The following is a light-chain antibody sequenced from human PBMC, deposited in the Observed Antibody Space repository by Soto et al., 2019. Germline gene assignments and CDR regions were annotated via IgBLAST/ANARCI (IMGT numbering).Light chain of an antibody. CDR2: AES. CDR1: QSISSY. V-gene: IGKV1-39*01. Sequence: DIQMTQSPSSLSPSVGDRVTITCRASQSISSYLHWYHQKPGKSPKLLIYAESSLQRGVPSTFSGGGSGTDFTLTISSLQPEDFATYYCQQSYSSITFGQGTRLEIK. CDR3: QQSYSSIT. J-gene: IGKJ5*01.